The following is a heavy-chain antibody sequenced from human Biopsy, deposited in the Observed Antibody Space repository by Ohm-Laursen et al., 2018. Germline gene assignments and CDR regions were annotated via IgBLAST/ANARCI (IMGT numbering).Heavy chain of an antibody. Sequence: TLSLTCSVSGGPVSSSNYYWNWIRQTPGKGLEWIGFIYNTERTNYNPSLKSRVTISLDTSKNQFCLELSTVIPSDTAVYYCAIDRVPRRGVMPVYYYGMDVWGQGSTVTVSS. V-gene: IGHV4-61*01. J-gene: IGHJ6*02. D-gene: IGHD2-21*01. CDR2: IYNTERT. CDR1: GGPVSSSNYY. CDR3: AIDRVPRRGVMPVYYYGMDV.